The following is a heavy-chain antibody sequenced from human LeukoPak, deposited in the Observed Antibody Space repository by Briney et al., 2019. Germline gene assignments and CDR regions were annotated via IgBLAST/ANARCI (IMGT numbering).Heavy chain of an antibody. CDR3: AKDGYGSESYVIPLRY. CDR2: IRCDGSNK. Sequence: GGSLRLSCAASGFTFSSYGMHWVRRAPGKGLEWVAFIRCDGSNKYYADSVKGRFTISRDNSKNTLYLQMNSLRAEDTAVYYCAKDGYGSESYVIPLRYWGQGTLVTVSS. J-gene: IGHJ4*02. V-gene: IGHV3-30*02. D-gene: IGHD3-10*01. CDR1: GFTFSSYG.